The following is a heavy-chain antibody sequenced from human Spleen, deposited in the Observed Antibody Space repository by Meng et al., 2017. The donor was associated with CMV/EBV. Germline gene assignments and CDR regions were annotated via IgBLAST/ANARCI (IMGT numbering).Heavy chain of an antibody. D-gene: IGHD6-13*01. CDR3: ARVFSSTCLDY. V-gene: IGHV1-69*04. CDR1: GDTFSTYS. CDR2: IIPAVGIA. Sequence: SVKVSCKASGDTFSTYSISWVRQAPGRGLEWMGRIIPAVGIANYAQKFQGRVTITADKSTSTAYMELSSLRSADTAVYYCARVFSSTCLDYWGQGTLVTVSS. J-gene: IGHJ4*02.